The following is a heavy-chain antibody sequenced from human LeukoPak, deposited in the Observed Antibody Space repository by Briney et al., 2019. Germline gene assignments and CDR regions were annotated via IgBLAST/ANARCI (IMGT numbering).Heavy chain of an antibody. CDR2: IIPIFGTA. J-gene: IGHJ4*02. V-gene: IGHV1-69*01. Sequence: SVKVSCKASGGTFSSYAISWVRQAPGQGLEWMGGIIPIFGTANYAQKFQGRVTITADESTSTAYMELSSLRSEDTAVYYYARDYYGSGSYYIYWGQGTLVTVSS. CDR1: GGTFSSYA. D-gene: IGHD3-10*01. CDR3: ARDYYGSGSYYIY.